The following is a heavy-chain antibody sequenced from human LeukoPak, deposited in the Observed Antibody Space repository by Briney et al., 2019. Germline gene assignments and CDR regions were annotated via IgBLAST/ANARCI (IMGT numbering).Heavy chain of an antibody. V-gene: IGHV3-64*04. CDR2: ISSNGGGM. CDR1: GFTFSSYA. Sequence: GGSLRLSCSASGFTFSSYAMHWVRQTPGKGLEYVSGISSNGGGMYYPDSMKGRFSISRDNAQTSLYLQMNSLRAEDTAVYYCARASDPWLQLTWGQGTLVTVSS. CDR3: ARASDPWLQLT. D-gene: IGHD5-24*01. J-gene: IGHJ5*02.